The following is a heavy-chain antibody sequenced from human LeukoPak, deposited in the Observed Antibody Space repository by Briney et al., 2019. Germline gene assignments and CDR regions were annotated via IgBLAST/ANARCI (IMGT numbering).Heavy chain of an antibody. CDR1: GGSFSGSY. J-gene: IGHJ4*02. CDR3: ARVDRYCSSTSCPCPFDY. Sequence: SGTLSPTFAVFGGSFSGSYWSWIPQPPGKGLEGSGAINHSGSTNYNPYLKSRVPITVDTSKNQFSLKLTSVTAADTAVYYRARVDRYCSSTSCPCPFDYWGQGTLVTVSS. D-gene: IGHD2-2*01. V-gene: IGHV4-34*01. CDR2: INHSGST.